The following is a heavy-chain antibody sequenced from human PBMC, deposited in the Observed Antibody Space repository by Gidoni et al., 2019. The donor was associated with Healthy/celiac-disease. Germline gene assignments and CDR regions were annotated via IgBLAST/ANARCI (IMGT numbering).Heavy chain of an antibody. J-gene: IGHJ4*02. V-gene: IGHV3-30*18. CDR3: AKDSWLQSPFDY. Sequence: QVQPVESGGGVVQPGRSLRLPCAASGSTFSSYGMHWVRQAPGKGLEWVAVISYDVSNKYYADSVKGRFTISRDNSKNTLYLQMNSLRAEDTAVYYCAKDSWLQSPFDYWGQGTLVTVSS. CDR1: GSTFSSYG. D-gene: IGHD5-12*01. CDR2: ISYDVSNK.